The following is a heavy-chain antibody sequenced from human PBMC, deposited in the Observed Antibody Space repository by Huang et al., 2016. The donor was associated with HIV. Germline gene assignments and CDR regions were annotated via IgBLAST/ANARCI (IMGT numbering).Heavy chain of an antibody. CDR1: GYIFSNYG. J-gene: IGHJ4*02. CDR3: TRDGMRGLGSYHY. V-gene: IGHV1-18*01. D-gene: IGHD3-10*01. CDR2: ISAKNANT. Sequence: QVQLVQSGAEVKKPGDSVKVSCKTSGYIFSNYGISWVRQAPGQGLEWMEWISAKNANTKYAQRVQDRVNMTIETSTNTAYMELRNLGLDDTALDYCTRDGMRGLGSYHYWGQGTPVTVSS.